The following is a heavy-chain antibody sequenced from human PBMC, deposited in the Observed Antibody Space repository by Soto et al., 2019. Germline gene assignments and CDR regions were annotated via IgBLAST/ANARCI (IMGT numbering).Heavy chain of an antibody. CDR3: ARSITGTVSYYYGMDV. V-gene: IGHV1-69*12. CDR2: IIPIFGTE. Sequence: QVQLVQSGAEVKKRGSSVKVSCKASGGTFSSYAISWVRQAPGQGLEWMGGIIPIFGTENYAQKFQGRVTITADESTSTAYMELSSLRSEDTAVYYCARSITGTVSYYYGMDVWGQGTTVTVSS. D-gene: IGHD1-20*01. J-gene: IGHJ6*02. CDR1: GGTFSSYA.